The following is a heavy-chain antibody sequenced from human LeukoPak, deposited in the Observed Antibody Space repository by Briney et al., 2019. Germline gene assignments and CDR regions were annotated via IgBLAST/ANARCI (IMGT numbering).Heavy chain of an antibody. CDR2: IISSSSYI. J-gene: IGHJ4*02. D-gene: IGHD6-19*01. CDR1: GFTFSSYS. V-gene: IGHV3-21*04. CDR3: ARGSLWLGY. Sequence: PGGSLRLSCAASGFTFSSYSMNWVRQAPGKGLEWVSSIISSSSYIYYADSVKGRFTISRDNAKNSLYLQMNSLRAEDTAVYYCARGSLWLGYWGQGTLVTVSS.